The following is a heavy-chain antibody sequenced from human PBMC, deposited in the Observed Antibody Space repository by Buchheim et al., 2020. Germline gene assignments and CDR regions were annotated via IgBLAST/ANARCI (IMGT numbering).Heavy chain of an antibody. CDR2: IDPSDSYR. D-gene: IGHD1-1*01. CDR1: GYTFTKDW. CDR3: ARRGNLKRDYFFYMDV. J-gene: IGHJ6*03. V-gene: IGHV5-10-1*01. Sequence: EVRLVQSGAEVKKPGESLRISCEASGYTFTKDWITWVRQVPGKGLEWMGRIDPSDSYREYNPSFQGHVTISVDKSINTAYLHWSSLKASDTAIYYCARRGNLKRDYFFYMDVWGNGT.